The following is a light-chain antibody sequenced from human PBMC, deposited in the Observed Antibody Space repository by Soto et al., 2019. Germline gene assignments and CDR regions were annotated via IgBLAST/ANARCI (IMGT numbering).Light chain of an antibody. CDR3: QPYPNLWT. Sequence: EIVMTQSPATLSVSPGERATLSCTASHYVYSNVAWFQQRPGQAPRLLIYRASTRATGTPARFSGSGSGTEFTLNIPRLESEDFSLYYFQPYPNLWTFGQGTEVEIK. CDR1: HYVYSN. V-gene: IGKV3-15*01. J-gene: IGKJ1*01. CDR2: RAS.